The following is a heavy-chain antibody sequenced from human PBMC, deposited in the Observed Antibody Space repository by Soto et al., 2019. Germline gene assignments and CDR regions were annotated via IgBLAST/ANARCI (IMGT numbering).Heavy chain of an antibody. V-gene: IGHV1-2*04. J-gene: IGHJ4*02. Sequence: SAKVSCATFRYTLTCYYMHCVRQAPGQGLEWMGWTNPNSLGSNYAHNWQAWVTMTRDTSISTAYIELSCQRYDDMAVYYFARPYSSSSGGRFHYWGQGTLVTVS. D-gene: IGHD6-6*01. CDR3: ARPYSSSSGGRFHY. CDR2: TNPNSLGS. CDR1: RYTLTCYY.